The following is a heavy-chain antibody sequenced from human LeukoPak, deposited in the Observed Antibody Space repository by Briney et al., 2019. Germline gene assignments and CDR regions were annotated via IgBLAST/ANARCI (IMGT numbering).Heavy chain of an antibody. CDR3: ARQGGSYYRDYYYYMDV. V-gene: IGHV5-51*01. CDR1: GYSFTSYW. Sequence: PGESLKISCKGSGYSFTSYWIAWVRQMPGKGLEWMGIIYPGDSDTRYSPSFQGQVTISADKSITTAYLHWSSLKASDTAMYYCARQGGSYYRDYYYYMDVWGKGTTVTVSS. D-gene: IGHD1-26*01. CDR2: IYPGDSDT. J-gene: IGHJ6*03.